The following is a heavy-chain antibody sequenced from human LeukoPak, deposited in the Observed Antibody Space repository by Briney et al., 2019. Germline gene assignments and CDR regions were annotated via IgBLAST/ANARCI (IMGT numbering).Heavy chain of an antibody. J-gene: IGHJ4*02. V-gene: IGHV1-8*01. CDR1: GYTFTSYD. CDR3: ARVRYYYDSSGYRTTHDY. CDR2: MNPNSGNT. Sequence: ASVKVSCKASGYTFTSYDINWVRQATRQGLEWMGWMNPNSGNTGYAQKFQGRVTMTRNTSISTAYMELSSLRSEDTAVYYCARVRYYYDSSGYRTTHDYWGQGTLVTVSS. D-gene: IGHD3-22*01.